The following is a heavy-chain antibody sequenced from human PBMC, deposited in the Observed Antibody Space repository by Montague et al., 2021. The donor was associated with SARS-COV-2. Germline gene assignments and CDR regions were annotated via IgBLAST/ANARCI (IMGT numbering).Heavy chain of an antibody. J-gene: IGHJ3*01. CDR3: ARAQVTIFGVLIMLPAAGAVDV. CDR1: GGSFNGYY. CDR2: INHSGSS. Sequence: SETLSLTCAVYGGSFNGYYWTWIRQHPGKGLEWIGEINHSGSSNYTTSLESRVTMSVDKSKNQFSLRLNSVSAADTDVYYCARAQVTIFGVLIMLPAAGAVDVWGQGTTVTVSS. V-gene: IGHV4-34*01. D-gene: IGHD3-3*01.